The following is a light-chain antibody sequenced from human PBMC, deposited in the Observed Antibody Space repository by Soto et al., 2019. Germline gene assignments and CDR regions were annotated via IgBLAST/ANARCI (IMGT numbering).Light chain of an antibody. CDR3: SSYTITSTYV. CDR1: SSDVGGYKY. CDR2: EVS. Sequence: QSVLAQPASVSGSPGQSITISCTGTSSDVGGYKYVSWYQQHPGKAPKLMIFEVSSRPSGVSNRFSGSKSGITASLTISGLQAEDEADYYCSSYTITSTYVFGTGTKVTVL. V-gene: IGLV2-14*01. J-gene: IGLJ1*01.